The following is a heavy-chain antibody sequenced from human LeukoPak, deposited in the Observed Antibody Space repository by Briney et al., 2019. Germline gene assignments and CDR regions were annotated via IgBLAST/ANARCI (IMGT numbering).Heavy chain of an antibody. CDR3: ARDQHYYDSTGYLDY. J-gene: IGHJ4*02. CDR2: IWYDGTNK. D-gene: IGHD3-22*01. CDR1: GLPFKSYD. V-gene: IGHV3-33*01. Sequence: GDLSLSFPASGLPFKSYDMQWGRRAPGKGLEGVEVIWYDGTNKYYSDSVKRRFTISRAYSKHTLYLQMNSLRAVDTAVSYCARDQHYYDSTGYLDYSGQGTLVTVSS.